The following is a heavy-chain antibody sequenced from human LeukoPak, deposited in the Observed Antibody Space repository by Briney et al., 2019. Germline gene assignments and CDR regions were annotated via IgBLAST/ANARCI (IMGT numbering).Heavy chain of an antibody. CDR2: ISRDGGEST. J-gene: IGHJ4*02. Sequence: GGSLRLSCAASGFTFTTYAMGWVRQAPGKGLEWVSRISRDGGESTFYADSVKGRFTISRDNSKNTLYLRMNSLRAEDTAVYYCAKDGPAWSYDYWGQGTLVTVSS. D-gene: IGHD2-15*01. V-gene: IGHV3-23*01. CDR1: GFTFTTYA. CDR3: AKDGPAWSYDY.